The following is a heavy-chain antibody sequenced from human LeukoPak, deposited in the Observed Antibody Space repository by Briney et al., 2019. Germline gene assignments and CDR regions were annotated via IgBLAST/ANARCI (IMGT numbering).Heavy chain of an antibody. CDR2: VYHTGTT. CDR1: GYSISGGYY. J-gene: IGHJ4*02. CDR3: GRDYGDYHFYFNY. Sequence: SETLSLTCTVSGYSISGGYYWGWIRQAPGKGLEWVGSVYHTGTTYYNPSLKSRLTISVDTFKNQFSLKLYSVTAADTAVYYCGRDYGDYHFYFNYWGQGTLVTVSS. D-gene: IGHD4-17*01. V-gene: IGHV4-38-2*02.